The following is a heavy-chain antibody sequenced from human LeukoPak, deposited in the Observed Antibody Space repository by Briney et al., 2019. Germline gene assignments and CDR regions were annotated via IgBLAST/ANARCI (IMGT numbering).Heavy chain of an antibody. CDR3: ARVLRYFDWLSATLDY. V-gene: IGHV3-48*03. Sequence: GGSLRLSCAASGFTFSSYEMNWVRQAPGKGLEWVSYISSSGSTIYYADSVKGRFTISRDNTKNSLYLQMNSLRAEDTAVYYCARVLRYFDWLSATLDYWGQGTLVTVSS. CDR1: GFTFSSYE. J-gene: IGHJ4*02. CDR2: ISSSGSTI. D-gene: IGHD3-9*01.